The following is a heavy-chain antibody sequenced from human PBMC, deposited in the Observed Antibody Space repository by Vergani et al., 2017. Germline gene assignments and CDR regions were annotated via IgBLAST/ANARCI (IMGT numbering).Heavy chain of an antibody. Sequence: EVQLVESGGGLVQPGGSLRLSCAASDLIFSIYWMSWVRQAPGKGLEWEENIKQDGSEKYYTDTVKGRFTISRENAKNSLYLQRNSLRVEDTSVYYCAIQRSSSGYRRFDYWGQGTLVTVSS. CDR2: IKQDGSEK. J-gene: IGHJ4*02. CDR3: AIQRSSSGYRRFDY. D-gene: IGHD3-22*01. CDR1: DLIFSIYW. V-gene: IGHV3-7*01.